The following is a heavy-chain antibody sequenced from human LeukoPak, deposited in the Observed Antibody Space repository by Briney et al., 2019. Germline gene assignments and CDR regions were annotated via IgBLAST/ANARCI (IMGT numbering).Heavy chain of an antibody. V-gene: IGHV4-34*01. J-gene: IGHJ4*02. CDR1: GGSFSGYY. D-gene: IGHD3-10*01. Sequence: SETLSLTCAVYGGSFSGYYWSWIRQPPGKGLEWIGEINHSGSTNYNPSLKSRVTISADTSKNQFSLKLSSVTAADTAVYYCARAPPRYYYGSGSRTGRDYWGQGTLVTVSS. CDR3: ARAPPRYYYGSGSRTGRDY. CDR2: INHSGST.